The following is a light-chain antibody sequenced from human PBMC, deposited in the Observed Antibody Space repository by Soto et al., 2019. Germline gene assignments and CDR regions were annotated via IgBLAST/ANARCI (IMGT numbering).Light chain of an antibody. CDR2: AAS. CDR1: QGVASF. CDR3: QQLNTFPVT. J-gene: IGKJ3*01. V-gene: IGKV1-9*01. Sequence: IQLTQSPSSLSASVGERVTLSCRASQGVASFLAWYQQKPGKAPKLLIYAASTRPSGVPARFSGSGSGTEFTLTISSLQPEDFATYYCQQLNTFPVTFGPGTKVDIK.